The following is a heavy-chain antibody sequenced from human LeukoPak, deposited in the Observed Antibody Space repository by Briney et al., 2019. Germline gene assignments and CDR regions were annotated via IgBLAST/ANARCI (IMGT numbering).Heavy chain of an antibody. V-gene: IGHV4-4*02. J-gene: IGHJ5*02. CDR3: APKRRYCSGGSCQNWFDP. CDR2: IYHSETT. D-gene: IGHD2-15*01. Sequence: PSETLSLTCAVSGGSISSPTWWTWVRQPPGKGLEWIGEIYHSETTNYNPSLQSRVTISVDKSKSQFSLELSSVTAADTAVYYCAPKRRYCSGGSCQNWFDPWGQGTLVTVSS. CDR1: GGSISSPTW.